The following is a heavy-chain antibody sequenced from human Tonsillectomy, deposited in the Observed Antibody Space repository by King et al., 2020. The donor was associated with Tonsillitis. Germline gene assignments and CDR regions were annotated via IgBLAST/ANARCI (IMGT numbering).Heavy chain of an antibody. CDR3: ARDYDSSGYYWYYGMDV. CDR2: ISSSGTCI. J-gene: IGHJ6*02. V-gene: IGHV3-21*01. CDR1: GFTFSSYS. Sequence: VQLVESGGGLVKPGGSLRLSCAASGFTFSSYSMNWVRQAPGKGLEWVSSISSSGTCIYYADSVKGRFTISRDNAKNSLYVQLNSVRAEDTDVYYCARDYDSSGYYWYYGMDVWGQGTTVTVSS. D-gene: IGHD3-22*01.